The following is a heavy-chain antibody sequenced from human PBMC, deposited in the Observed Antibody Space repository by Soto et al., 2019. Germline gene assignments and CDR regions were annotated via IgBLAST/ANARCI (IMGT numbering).Heavy chain of an antibody. V-gene: IGHV3-7*01. Sequence: EVQLVESGGGLVQPGGSLTLSCAASGFTFSSFWMTWVRQAPGKGLEWVANIKQDGSAKNYVDSVEGRFTVSRANAKTSPYLQMNSLRVEDTAVYYCVRSQSAAYHAWGQGTMVIVSS. CDR1: GFTFSSFW. CDR2: IKQDGSAK. J-gene: IGHJ3*01. CDR3: VRSQSAAYHA. D-gene: IGHD3-3*01.